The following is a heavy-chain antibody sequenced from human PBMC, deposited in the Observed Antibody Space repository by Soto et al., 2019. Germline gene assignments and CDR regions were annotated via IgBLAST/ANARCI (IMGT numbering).Heavy chain of an antibody. Sequence: ASVKVSCKASGYTFTSYAMHWVRQAPGQRLEWMGWINAGNGNTKYSQKFQGRVTITRDTSASTAYMELSSLGSEDTAVYYCAREYCSGGSCYRLGNWFDPWGQGTLVTVSS. D-gene: IGHD2-15*01. CDR2: INAGNGNT. V-gene: IGHV1-3*01. CDR3: AREYCSGGSCYRLGNWFDP. J-gene: IGHJ5*02. CDR1: GYTFTSYA.